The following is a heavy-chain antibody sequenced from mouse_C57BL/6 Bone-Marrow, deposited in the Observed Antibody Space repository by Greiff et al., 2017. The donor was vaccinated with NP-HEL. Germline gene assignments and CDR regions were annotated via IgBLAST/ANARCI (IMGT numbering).Heavy chain of an antibody. V-gene: IGHV1-26*01. Sequence: EVQLQQSGPELVKPGASVKISCKASGYTFTDYYMNWVKQSHGKSLEWIGDINPNNGGTSYNQKFKGKATLTVDKSSSTAYMELRSLTSEDSAVYYCARERGYGSSPFAYWGQGTLVTVSA. J-gene: IGHJ3*01. D-gene: IGHD1-1*01. CDR2: INPNNGGT. CDR3: ARERGYGSSPFAY. CDR1: GYTFTDYY.